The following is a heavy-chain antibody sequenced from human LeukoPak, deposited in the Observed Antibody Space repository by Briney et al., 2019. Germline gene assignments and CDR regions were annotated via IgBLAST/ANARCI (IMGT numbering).Heavy chain of an antibody. CDR1: GYTFTIYG. J-gene: IGHJ3*02. Sequence: ASVKVSCNASGYTFTIYGISWERQAPGQGLGWMGLISAYNGSTNYAQKLQGRVTMTTDTSTSTAYLELRSLRSDDTAVYYCARDSSGRRDAFDIWGQGTMVTVSS. CDR2: ISAYNGST. V-gene: IGHV1-18*01. D-gene: IGHD6-19*01. CDR3: ARDSSGRRDAFDI.